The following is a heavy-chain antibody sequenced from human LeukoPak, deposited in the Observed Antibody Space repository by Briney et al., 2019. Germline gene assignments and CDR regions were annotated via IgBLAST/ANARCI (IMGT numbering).Heavy chain of an antibody. J-gene: IGHJ5*02. D-gene: IGHD3-10*01. CDR3: ARGVLWFGELLWTVKFYWFDP. Sequence: PSETLSLTCTVSGGSISSSSYYWRWIRQPPGKGLEWIGSIYYSGSTYYNPSLKSRVTISVDTSKNQFSLKLSSVTAADTAVYYCARGVLWFGELLWTVKFYWFDPWGQGTLVTVSS. V-gene: IGHV4-39*07. CDR2: IYYSGST. CDR1: GGSISSSSYY.